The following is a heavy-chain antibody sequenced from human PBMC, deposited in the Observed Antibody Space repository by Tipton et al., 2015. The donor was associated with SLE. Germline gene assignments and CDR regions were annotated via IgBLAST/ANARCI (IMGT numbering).Heavy chain of an antibody. J-gene: IGHJ6*04. Sequence: SLRLSCAASGFTFSTYWMSWVRQALGKGLEWVANIKQDGSEKYYVDSVKGRFTISRDNAKISLFLQMNSLRAEDTAVYYCARSDHLDVWGKGTTVTVSS. CDR2: IKQDGSEK. V-gene: IGHV3-7*01. CDR1: GFTFSTYW. CDR3: ARSDHLDV.